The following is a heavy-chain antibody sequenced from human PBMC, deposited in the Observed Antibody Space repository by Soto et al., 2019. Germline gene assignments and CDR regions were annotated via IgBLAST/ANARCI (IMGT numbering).Heavy chain of an antibody. CDR2: LFYRATT. CDR3: ARELYDYVWGRYRYYAFDT. J-gene: IGHJ3*02. V-gene: IGHV4-61*01. CDR1: CGSVSPGSYY. Sequence: SETLSLTCTVSCGSVSPGSYYWSWIRQTPGKGLELNAYLFYRATTSRNPHLHSRGTISVAPSKFQSSLRLSSVTPAHTAVYYSARELYDYVWGRYRYYAFDTWGQGTMVTVS. D-gene: IGHD3-16*02.